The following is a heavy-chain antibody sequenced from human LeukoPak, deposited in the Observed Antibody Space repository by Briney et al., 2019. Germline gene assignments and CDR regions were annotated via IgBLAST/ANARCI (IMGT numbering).Heavy chain of an antibody. CDR2: IKQDGSEK. D-gene: IGHD2-15*01. J-gene: IGHJ6*04. Sequence: GGSLRLSCAASGFTFSSYWMSWVRQAPGKGLEWVANIKQDGSEKYYVDSVKGRFTISRDNAKNSLYLQMNSLRAEDTAVYYCARHLARVVAQQNHFYGMDVWGKGTTVTVSS. V-gene: IGHV3-7*01. CDR3: ARHLARVVAQQNHFYGMDV. CDR1: GFTFSSYW.